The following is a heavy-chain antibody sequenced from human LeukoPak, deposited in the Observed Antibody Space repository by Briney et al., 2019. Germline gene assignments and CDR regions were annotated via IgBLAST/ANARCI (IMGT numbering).Heavy chain of an antibody. Sequence: SVKGQFTISRDNAKNSLYLQMNSLRAGDTAVYYCARGPSCTSTSCYTTGLFDYWGQGTPVTVSS. J-gene: IGHJ4*02. D-gene: IGHD2-2*01. V-gene: IGHV3-21*01. CDR3: ARGPSCTSTSCYTTGLFDY.